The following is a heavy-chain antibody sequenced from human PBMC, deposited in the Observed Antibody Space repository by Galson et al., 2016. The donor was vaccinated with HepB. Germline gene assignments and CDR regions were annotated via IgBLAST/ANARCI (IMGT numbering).Heavy chain of an antibody. CDR1: GYSFGNYG. CDR3: VRGSSGWGNYEY. Sequence: SVKVSCKASGYSFGNYGVTWVRQAHGQGLEWLGWISAYNGDIRYEQRLQDRLTLTSDTSTTTAYMELRSQTSDDTAVYYCVRGSSGWGNYEYWGQGTLVTVSS. D-gene: IGHD6-19*01. CDR2: ISAYNGDI. J-gene: IGHJ4*02. V-gene: IGHV1-18*04.